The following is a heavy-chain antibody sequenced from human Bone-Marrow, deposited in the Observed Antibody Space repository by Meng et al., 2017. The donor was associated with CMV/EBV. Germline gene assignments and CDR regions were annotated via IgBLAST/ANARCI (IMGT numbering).Heavy chain of an antibody. CDR3: ARSIAARPGGMDV. Sequence: KVSCKASGYNFVYYWIGWVRQMPGKGLEWMAIISPDDSRAQYGPSFQGQVTISADKSISTAYLQWSSLKASDTAMYYCARSIAARPGGMDVWGQGTTVTVSS. D-gene: IGHD6-6*01. V-gene: IGHV5-51*01. CDR1: GYNFVYYW. J-gene: IGHJ6*02. CDR2: ISPDDSRA.